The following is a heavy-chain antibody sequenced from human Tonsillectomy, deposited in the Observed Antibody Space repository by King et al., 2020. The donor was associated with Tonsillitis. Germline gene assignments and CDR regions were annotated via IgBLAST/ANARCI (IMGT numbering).Heavy chain of an antibody. J-gene: IGHJ6*02. CDR3: AKDGAYCDYEFYYNDGMDV. V-gene: IGHV3-9*01. CDR1: GFTFDDYA. D-gene: IGHD4-17*01. Sequence: VQLVESGGGLVQPGRSLRLSCAASGFTFDDYAMHWVRQAPGKGLEWVSGISWNSGSIGYADSVKGRFTISRDNAKNCLYLQMNSLRAEDTALYYCAKDGAYCDYEFYYNDGMDVWGQGTTVTVSS. CDR2: ISWNSGSI.